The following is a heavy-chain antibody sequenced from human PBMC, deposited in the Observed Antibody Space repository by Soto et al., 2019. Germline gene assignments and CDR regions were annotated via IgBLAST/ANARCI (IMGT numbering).Heavy chain of an antibody. CDR1: GGSFSGYY. Sequence: PSETLSLTCAVYGGSFSGYYWSWIRQPPGKGLEWIGEINHSGSTNYNPSLKSRVTISVDTSKNQFSLKLSSVTAADTAVYYCARYSPSYYYGSGSHSRRDYWGQGTPVTVSS. D-gene: IGHD3-10*01. CDR3: ARYSPSYYYGSGSHSRRDY. J-gene: IGHJ4*02. CDR2: INHSGST. V-gene: IGHV4-34*01.